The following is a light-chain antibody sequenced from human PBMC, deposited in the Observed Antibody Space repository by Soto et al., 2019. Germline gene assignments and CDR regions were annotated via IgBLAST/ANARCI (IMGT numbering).Light chain of an antibody. J-gene: IGKJ5*01. V-gene: IGKV3-15*01. CDR1: QSVTST. CDR3: QQYYDWPIT. Sequence: EIVMTQSPATVSVSPGERATLSCRASQSVTSTLAWYQQKPGQAPRLLIYDASTRATGIPARFSGSGSGTEFTLTISSLQSEDFAVYYCQQYYDWPITFGQGTRLEIK. CDR2: DAS.